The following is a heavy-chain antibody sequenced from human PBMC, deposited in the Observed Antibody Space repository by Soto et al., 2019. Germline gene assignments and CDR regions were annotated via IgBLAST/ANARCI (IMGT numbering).Heavy chain of an antibody. CDR1: GFTFSSYW. J-gene: IGHJ4*02. CDR2: IKQDGSEK. CDR3: ARDQALFGVGNFDY. D-gene: IGHD3-3*01. V-gene: IGHV3-7*01. Sequence: GGSLRLSCAASGFTFSSYWMSWVRQAPGKGLEWVANIKQDGSEKYYVDSVKGRFTISRDNAKNSLYLQMNSLRAEDTAVYYCARDQALFGVGNFDYWGQGTLVTGSS.